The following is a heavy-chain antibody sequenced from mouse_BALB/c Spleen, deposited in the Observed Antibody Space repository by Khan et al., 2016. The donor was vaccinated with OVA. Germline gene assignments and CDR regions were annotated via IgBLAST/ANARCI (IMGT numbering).Heavy chain of an antibody. J-gene: IGHJ4*01. V-gene: IGHV2-6-1*01. CDR1: GFSLTNYG. D-gene: IGHD2-10*01. CDR3: ARQPYYHYNIMDY. Sequence: QMQLEESGPGLVAPSQSLSITCTISGFSLTNYGVHWIRQPPGTGLEWLVVMWSDGSTTYNSALKSRLTISKDNSKSQVFLKMNSLQTDDTAMYFCARQPYYHYNIMDYWGQGTSVTVSS. CDR2: MWSDGST.